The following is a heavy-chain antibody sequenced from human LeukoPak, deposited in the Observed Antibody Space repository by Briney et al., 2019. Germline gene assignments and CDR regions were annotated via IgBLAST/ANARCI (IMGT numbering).Heavy chain of an antibody. Sequence: TSQTLSLTCTVSGGSISSSSYYWGWIRQPPGKGLEWIGSIYYSGSTYYNPSLKSRVTISVDTSKNQFSLKLSSVTAADTAVYYCARDGSIVGAERGYYWGQGTLVTVSS. D-gene: IGHD1-26*01. CDR1: GGSISSSSYY. J-gene: IGHJ4*02. V-gene: IGHV4-39*07. CDR2: IYYSGST. CDR3: ARDGSIVGAERGYY.